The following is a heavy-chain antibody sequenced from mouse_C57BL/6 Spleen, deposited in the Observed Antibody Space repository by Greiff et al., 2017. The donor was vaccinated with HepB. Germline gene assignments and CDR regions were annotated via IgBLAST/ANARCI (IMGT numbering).Heavy chain of an antibody. CDR1: GFTFSDYG. CDR3: ARDHDYAMDY. J-gene: IGHJ4*01. Sequence: DVQLVESGGGLVKPGGSLKLSCAASGFTFSDYGMHWVRQAPEKGLEWVAYISSGSSTIYYADTVKGRFTISRDNAKNNLFLQMTSLRSEDTAMYYCARDHDYAMDYWGQGTSVTVSS. V-gene: IGHV5-17*01. CDR2: ISSGSSTI.